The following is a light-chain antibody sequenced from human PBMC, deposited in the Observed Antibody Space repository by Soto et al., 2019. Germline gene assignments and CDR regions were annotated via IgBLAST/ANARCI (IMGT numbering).Light chain of an antibody. CDR2: GVS. V-gene: IGKV3-20*01. J-gene: IGKJ4*01. CDR3: QQYYSERFS. Sequence: DIVLTQSPGILSLSPGESATLSCRASQIVSSTYVAWYQQKPGQPPRLLFYGVSTRATGVPDRFSGSGSGTDFTLTISRLDPEDFAVYFCQQYYSERFSFGGGTKVEIK. CDR1: QIVSSTY.